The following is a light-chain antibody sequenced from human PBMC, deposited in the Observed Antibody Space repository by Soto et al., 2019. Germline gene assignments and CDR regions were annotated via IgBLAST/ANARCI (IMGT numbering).Light chain of an antibody. CDR3: QQRINRSPIIT. Sequence: IVLTQSPATLSLSPGERATLSCRASQSVNIYLAWYQQNPGSAPRRLIHDASNSPTGIPARFSGSWSGTDFTLSTSSLEPEDFAIYYCQQRINRSPIITLGHGTRLEIK. CDR1: QSVNIY. J-gene: IGKJ5*01. CDR2: DAS. V-gene: IGKV3-11*01.